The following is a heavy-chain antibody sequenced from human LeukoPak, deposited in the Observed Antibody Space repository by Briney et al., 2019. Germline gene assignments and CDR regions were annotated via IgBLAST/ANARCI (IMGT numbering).Heavy chain of an antibody. CDR2: IYYSGST. D-gene: IGHD3-10*01. V-gene: IGHV4-59*08. J-gene: IGHJ4*02. CDR3: ARGVSSGSDY. CDR1: GFTFRSYA. Sequence: GSLRLSCAASGFTFRSYAMSWVRQAPGKGLEWIGYIYYSGSTNYNPSLKSRVTISVGTSKNQFSLKLSSVTAADTAVYYCARGVSSGSDYWGQGTLVTVSS.